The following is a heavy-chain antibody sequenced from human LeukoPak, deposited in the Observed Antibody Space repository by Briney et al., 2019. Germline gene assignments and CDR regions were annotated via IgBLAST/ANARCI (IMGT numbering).Heavy chain of an antibody. CDR3: AKDSGHSSTWYY. Sequence: GSLRLSCAASGFSFSSYVMNWVRQAPGKGLEWVSSISGSGTTYYADSVKGRFTISRDSARNTLYLQMNSLRAEDTAVYYCAKDSGHSSTWYYWGQGTLVTVSS. CDR1: GFSFSSYV. CDR2: ISGSGTT. J-gene: IGHJ4*02. V-gene: IGHV3-23*01. D-gene: IGHD6-13*01.